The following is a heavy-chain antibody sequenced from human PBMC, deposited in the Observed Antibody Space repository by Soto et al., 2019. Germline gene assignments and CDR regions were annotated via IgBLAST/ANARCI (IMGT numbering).Heavy chain of an antibody. V-gene: IGHV1-69*13. Sequence: GASGKVSCKASGGTFSSYTISCVRQAPGQGLEWMGGIIPIFGTANYAQKFQGRDTITADESTSTAYMELSSLRSEDTAVYYCAIEEIGSWFDPWGQGTLVTVSS. J-gene: IGHJ5*02. CDR1: GGTFSSYT. CDR2: IIPIFGTA. CDR3: AIEEIGSWFDP.